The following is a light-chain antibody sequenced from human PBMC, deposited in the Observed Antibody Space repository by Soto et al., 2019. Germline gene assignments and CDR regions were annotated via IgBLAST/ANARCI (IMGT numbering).Light chain of an antibody. V-gene: IGKV1-17*01. CDR2: TAS. CDR3: LQHNAYPWT. J-gene: IGKJ1*01. Sequence: DIQMTQSPSSLSASVGDTITITCRASQGIANNLDWFQQTPGKAPKCLMQTASSLQSGVPSRFSGSASGTEFTLTISSLQPEDFATYYCLQHNAYPWTFGQGTRVEIK. CDR1: QGIANN.